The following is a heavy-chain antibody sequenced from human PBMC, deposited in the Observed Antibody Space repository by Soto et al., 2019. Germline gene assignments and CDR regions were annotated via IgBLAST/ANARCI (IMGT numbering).Heavy chain of an antibody. D-gene: IGHD3-3*01. CDR2: IIPIFGTA. J-gene: IGHJ3*02. Sequence: ASVKVSCKASGGTLSSYAISWVRQAPGQGLEWMGGIIPIFGTANYAQKFQGRVTITADESTSTAYMEMSRLRSEDTAVYYCAGVGEPTVPEPRAFDIWGQGTMVTVS. V-gene: IGHV1-69*13. CDR3: AGVGEPTVPEPRAFDI. CDR1: GGTLSSYA.